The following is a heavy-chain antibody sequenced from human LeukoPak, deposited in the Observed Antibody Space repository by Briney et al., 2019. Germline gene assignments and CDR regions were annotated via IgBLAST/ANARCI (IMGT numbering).Heavy chain of an antibody. J-gene: IGHJ4*02. CDR3: ARGWLSYYFDY. Sequence: GGSLRLSCAASGFTFSSYAMHWVRQAPGKGLEWVAVISYDGSNKYYADSVKGRFTISRDNSKNTLYLQMNSLRAEDTAVYYCARGWLSYYFDYWGQGTLVTVSS. CDR2: ISYDGSNK. V-gene: IGHV3-30*04. D-gene: IGHD5-12*01. CDR1: GFTFSSYA.